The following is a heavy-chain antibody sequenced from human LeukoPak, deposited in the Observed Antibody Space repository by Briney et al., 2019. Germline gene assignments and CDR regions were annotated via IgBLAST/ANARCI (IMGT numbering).Heavy chain of an antibody. V-gene: IGHV1-2*02. Sequence: GASVKVSCKASGYTFTGYYMHWVRQAPGQGLEWVGWINPNSGGTNYAQKFQGRVTMTRDTSISTAYMELSRLRSDDTAVYYCARDHYDFWSGSLDYWGQGTLVTVSS. CDR3: ARDHYDFWSGSLDY. J-gene: IGHJ4*02. CDR2: INPNSGGT. CDR1: GYTFTGYY. D-gene: IGHD3-3*01.